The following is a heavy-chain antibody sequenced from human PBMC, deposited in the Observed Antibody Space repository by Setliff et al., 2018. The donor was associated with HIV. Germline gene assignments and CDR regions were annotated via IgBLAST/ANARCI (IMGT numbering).Heavy chain of an antibody. Sequence: PSETLSLTCNVSGGSISSGGYYWSWIRQHPGKGLEWIGYIYYSGSTYYNPSLKSLVTISVDTSKNQFPLKLSSVTAADTAVYYCARARGGCSGGSCPAHHYYYYMDVWGKGTTVTVSS. CDR3: ARARGGCSGGSCPAHHYYYYMDV. CDR1: GGSISSGGYY. J-gene: IGHJ6*03. V-gene: IGHV4-31*01. D-gene: IGHD2-15*01. CDR2: IYYSGST.